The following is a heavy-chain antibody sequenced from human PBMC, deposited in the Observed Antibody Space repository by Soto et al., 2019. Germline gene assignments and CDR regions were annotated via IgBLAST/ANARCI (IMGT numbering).Heavy chain of an antibody. CDR1: GFTFSNYA. CDR2: ISGSGDST. CDR3: AKGDYYDSSGYSHCFDY. V-gene: IGHV3-23*01. Sequence: GGSLRLSCAASGFTFSNYAMSWVRQAPGKGLEWVSAISGSGDSTYYADSVKGRFTISRDNSKNTLYLQMNSLRADDTAVYYCAKGDYYDSSGYSHCFDYWGQGILVTVSS. J-gene: IGHJ4*02. D-gene: IGHD3-22*01.